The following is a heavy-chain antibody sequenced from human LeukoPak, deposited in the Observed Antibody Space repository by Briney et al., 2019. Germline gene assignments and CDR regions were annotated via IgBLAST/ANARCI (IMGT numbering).Heavy chain of an antibody. Sequence: PGRSLRLSCAASGFTFSRYGMHWVRQAPGKGLEWVAVISYDGTNEYYADSVRGRFTISRDNSKNTLYLQMNSLRAEDTAVYYCARELFANYDILTGYMDVWGQGTTVTVSS. CDR1: GFTFSRYG. V-gene: IGHV3-30*03. CDR2: ISYDGTNE. J-gene: IGHJ6*02. D-gene: IGHD3-9*01. CDR3: ARELFANYDILTGYMDV.